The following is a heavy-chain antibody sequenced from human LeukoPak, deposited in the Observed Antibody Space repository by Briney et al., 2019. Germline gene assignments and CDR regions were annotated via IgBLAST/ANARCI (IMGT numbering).Heavy chain of an antibody. CDR2: ISGSGGST. CDR3: ATSSWYSVY. CDR1: GFTVSSNY. Sequence: PGGSLRLSCAASGFTVSSNYMSWVRQAPGKGLEWVSAISGSGGSTYYADSVKGRFTISRDNSKNTLYLQMNSLRAEDTAVYYCATSSWYSVYWGQGTLVTVSS. V-gene: IGHV3-23*01. J-gene: IGHJ4*02. D-gene: IGHD6-13*01.